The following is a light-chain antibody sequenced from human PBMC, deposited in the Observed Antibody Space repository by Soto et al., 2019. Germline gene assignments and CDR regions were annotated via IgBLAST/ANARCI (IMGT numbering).Light chain of an antibody. CDR1: QSVSSN. CDR3: QQYNKGWK. Sequence: EIVMTHSPATLSVSPLERATLSCRAIQSVSSNLAWYQQKPGQAPRLLIYDTSTRVTGIPARFSGSGSGTEFNLTISSLQSEDFAVYSCQQYNKGWKFGKGNXVEIQ. CDR2: DTS. V-gene: IGKV3-15*01. J-gene: IGKJ1*01.